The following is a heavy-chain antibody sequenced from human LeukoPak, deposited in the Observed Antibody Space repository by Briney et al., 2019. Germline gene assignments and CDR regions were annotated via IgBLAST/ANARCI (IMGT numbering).Heavy chain of an antibody. J-gene: IGHJ1*01. V-gene: IGHV3-21*01. CDR1: GFTFRSYS. D-gene: IGHD2-15*01. CDR3: ARIYCSSGSCFEYFQH. Sequence: AGGSLRLSCAASGFTFRSYSMNWVRQAPGKGLEWVSAIDPSSTYIYYADSVKGRFTISRDNAENSLYLQMNSLRAEDTAVYYCARIYCSSGSCFEYFQHWGQGTLVTVSS. CDR2: IDPSSTYI.